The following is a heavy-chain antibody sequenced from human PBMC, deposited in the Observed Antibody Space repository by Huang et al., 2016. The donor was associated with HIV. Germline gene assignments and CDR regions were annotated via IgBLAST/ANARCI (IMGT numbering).Heavy chain of an antibody. V-gene: IGHV4-34*02. CDR2: IRASWRT. Sequence: QVQLQQWGAELLKPSETLSLTFAVSGGSFSGHYWTWIRPPPGRGLEWIGDIRASWRTTYNPSLKRRVTISGDTSQSQFSLKLNSVTAADTAIYYCARMFKYDSGGYWGNDAFDIWGQGTMVTVSS. J-gene: IGHJ3*02. CDR1: GGSFSGHY. D-gene: IGHD3-22*01. CDR3: ARMFKYDSGGYWGNDAFDI.